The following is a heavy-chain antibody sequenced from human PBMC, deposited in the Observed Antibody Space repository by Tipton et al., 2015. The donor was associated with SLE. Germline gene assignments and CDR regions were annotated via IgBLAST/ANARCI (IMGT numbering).Heavy chain of an antibody. V-gene: IGHV4-59*01. CDR3: ARFQGNWNWFDP. CDR1: GGPISSYY. D-gene: IGHD1-20*01. J-gene: IGHJ5*02. Sequence: TLSLTCTVSGGPISSYYWSWIRQPPGKGLEWIGYIYYSGSTNYNPSLKSRVTISVDTSKNQFSLKLSSVTAADTAVYYCARFQGNWNWFDPWGQGTLVTVSS. CDR2: IYYSGST.